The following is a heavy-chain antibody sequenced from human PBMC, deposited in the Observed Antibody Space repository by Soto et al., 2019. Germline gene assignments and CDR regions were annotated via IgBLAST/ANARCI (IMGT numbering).Heavy chain of an antibody. CDR1: GGLLNNARY. CDR2: VYRSGTN. D-gene: IGHD3-10*01. Sequence: SETLSLTCNVSGGLLNNARYWGWIRQPPGKGLEWIGSVYRSGTNYPNPSLKSRVTMSVDTSKNQFTLRLNSVTAADTATYYCARHGVTLVRGGLDVWGHGTPVTVSS. V-gene: IGHV4-39*01. CDR3: ARHGVTLVRGGLDV. J-gene: IGHJ6*02.